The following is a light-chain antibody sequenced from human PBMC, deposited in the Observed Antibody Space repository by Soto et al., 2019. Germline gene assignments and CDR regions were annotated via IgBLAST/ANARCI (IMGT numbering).Light chain of an antibody. V-gene: IGKV3-11*01. Sequence: EIVLTQYPATLSLSPGERATLSCMASQSVSSYLAWYQQKPGQAPRLLIYDASNRATGIPARFSGSGSGTDFTLTISSLEPEDFAVYYCQQRSNWPLTFGGGTKVDI. CDR3: QQRSNWPLT. J-gene: IGKJ4*01. CDR2: DAS. CDR1: QSVSSY.